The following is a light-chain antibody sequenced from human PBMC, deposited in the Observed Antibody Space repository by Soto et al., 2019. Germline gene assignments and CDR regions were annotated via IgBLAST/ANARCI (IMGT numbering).Light chain of an antibody. CDR3: QQYNNWPTIT. J-gene: IGKJ5*01. Sequence: LVITHAPSTLSVSPGERATLSCRASQSVSSNLAWYQQKPGQAPRLLIYGASTRATGIPARFSGSGSGTEFTLTISSLQSEDFAVYYCQQYNNWPTITFGQGTRLEIK. CDR2: GAS. CDR1: QSVSSN. V-gene: IGKV3-15*01.